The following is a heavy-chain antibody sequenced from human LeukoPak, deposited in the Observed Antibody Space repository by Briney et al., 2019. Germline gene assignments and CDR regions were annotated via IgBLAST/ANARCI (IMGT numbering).Heavy chain of an antibody. Sequence: GASVKVSCKASGGTFTSYTISWVRQAPGQGLEWMGRIIPILGIANYAQKFQGRVTITADKSTSTDYMELSSLRSEDTAVYYCARGSYSNYGYYFDYWGQGTLVTVSS. D-gene: IGHD4-11*01. CDR3: ARGSYSNYGYYFDY. CDR2: IIPILGIA. V-gene: IGHV1-69*02. J-gene: IGHJ4*02. CDR1: GGTFTSYT.